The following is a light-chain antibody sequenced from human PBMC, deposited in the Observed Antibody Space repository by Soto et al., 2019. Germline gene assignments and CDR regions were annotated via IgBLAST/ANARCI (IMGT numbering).Light chain of an antibody. J-gene: IGLJ1*01. CDR2: EVS. CDR3: SSYTSGSTYV. CDR1: SSDVGGYNY. Sequence: QSALTQPASVSGSPGQSITISCTGTSSDVGGYNYVSWYQQHPGKAPKLIIYEVSNRPSEISNRFSGSKSDNTASLTISGLQAEDEADYYCSSYTSGSTYVFGTGTKVTVL. V-gene: IGLV2-14*01.